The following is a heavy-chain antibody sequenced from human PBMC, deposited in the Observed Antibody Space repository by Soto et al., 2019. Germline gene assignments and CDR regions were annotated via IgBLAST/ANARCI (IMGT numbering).Heavy chain of an antibody. CDR2: IIPIFGTA. J-gene: IGHJ4*02. CDR1: GDTFDIYG. CDR3: ARGGLQFYDESGHASDY. Sequence: QVQLVQSGAEVKKPGSSVKVSCKASGDTFDIYGFNWVLQSPGQGLEWLGTIIPIFGTADYAQKFEGRVSISADKSTRTAYMELASLTTEASAIYYCARGGLQFYDESGHASDYWGQGTLITVSS. V-gene: IGHV1-69*06. D-gene: IGHD3-22*01.